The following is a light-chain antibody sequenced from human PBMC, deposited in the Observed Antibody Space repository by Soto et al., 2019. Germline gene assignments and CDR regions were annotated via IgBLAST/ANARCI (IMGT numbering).Light chain of an antibody. V-gene: IGKV3-20*01. CDR3: QQYGSSLFT. Sequence: EIVLTQSPGTLSLSPGERATLSCRASQSVSSSYLAWYQQKPGQAPRLLIYGASSRATGIPDRFSGSGSGTDLTLTITRLEPEDFAVYYCQQYGSSLFTFGPGTKVYIK. J-gene: IGKJ3*01. CDR2: GAS. CDR1: QSVSSSY.